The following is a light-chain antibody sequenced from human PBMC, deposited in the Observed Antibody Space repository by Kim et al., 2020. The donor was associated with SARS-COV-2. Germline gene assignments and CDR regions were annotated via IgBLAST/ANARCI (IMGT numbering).Light chain of an antibody. J-gene: IGKJ1*01. V-gene: IGKV1-5*01. Sequence: DIQMTQSPSTLSASIGDRVTITCRASQSISSWLAWYQQKPGKAPKFLIYDASRLGSGVPSRFSGSGSGTEFTLTISSLQPDDFATYHCQQYKTYPRSFDQGTKVGIK. CDR3: QQYKTYPRS. CDR1: QSISSW. CDR2: DAS.